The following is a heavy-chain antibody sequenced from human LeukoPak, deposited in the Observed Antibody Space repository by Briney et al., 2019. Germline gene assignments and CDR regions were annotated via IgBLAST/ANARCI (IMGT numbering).Heavy chain of an antibody. Sequence: SETLSLTCTVSDGSISSYYWSWIRQPAGKGLEWIGRIYTSGSTNYNPSLKSRVTMSVDTSKNQFSLKLSPVTAADTAVYYCARGGYCSSTSCFMNWFDPWGQGTLVTVSS. CDR3: ARGGYCSSTSCFMNWFDP. D-gene: IGHD2-2*01. CDR1: DGSISSYY. V-gene: IGHV4-4*07. CDR2: IYTSGST. J-gene: IGHJ5*02.